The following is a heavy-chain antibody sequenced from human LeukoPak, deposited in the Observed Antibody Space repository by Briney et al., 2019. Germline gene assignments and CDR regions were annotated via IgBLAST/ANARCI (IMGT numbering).Heavy chain of an antibody. V-gene: IGHV3-21*01. D-gene: IGHD3-10*02. CDR3: AELGITMIGGV. CDR2: ISSSSSYI. J-gene: IGHJ6*04. Sequence: PGGSLRLSCAAPGFTLSSYSMNWVRQAPGKGLEWVSFISSSSSYIYYADSVKGRFTISRDNAKNSLYLQMNSLRAEDTAVYYCAELGITMIGGVWGKGTTVTISS. CDR1: GFTLSSYS.